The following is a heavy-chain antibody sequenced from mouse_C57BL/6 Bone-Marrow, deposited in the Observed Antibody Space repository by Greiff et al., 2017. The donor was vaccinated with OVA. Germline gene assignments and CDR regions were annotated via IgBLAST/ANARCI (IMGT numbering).Heavy chain of an antibody. CDR1: GYTFTDYY. CDR3: AREGPLYYGNYVPFYYFDY. Sequence: VQLQQSGPELVKPGASVKISCKASGYTFTDYYINWVKQRPGQGLEWIGWIFPGSGSTYYNEKFKGKATLTVDKSSSTAYMLLSSLTSEDSAVFFCAREGPLYYGNYVPFYYFDYWGQGTTLTVSS. V-gene: IGHV1-75*01. D-gene: IGHD2-1*01. CDR2: IFPGSGST. J-gene: IGHJ2*01.